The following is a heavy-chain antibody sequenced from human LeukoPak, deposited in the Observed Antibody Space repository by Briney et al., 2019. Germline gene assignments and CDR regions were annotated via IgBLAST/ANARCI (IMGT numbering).Heavy chain of an antibody. Sequence: SETLSLTCTVSGYSISSGYYWGWIRQPPGKGREWIGNIYHTGSTYYNPSLKSRVTISLDTSKNQFSLKLSSVTAADTAVYYCASNYGSGSYYIFGYWGQGTLVTVSS. J-gene: IGHJ4*02. V-gene: IGHV4-38-2*02. D-gene: IGHD3-10*01. CDR2: IYHTGST. CDR1: GYSISSGYY. CDR3: ASNYGSGSYYIFGY.